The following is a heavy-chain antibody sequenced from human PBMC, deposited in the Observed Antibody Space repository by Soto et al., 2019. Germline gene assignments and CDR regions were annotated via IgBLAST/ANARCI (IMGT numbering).Heavy chain of an antibody. V-gene: IGHV3-48*01. J-gene: IGHJ4*02. D-gene: IGHD4-17*01. CDR3: ARDLDTVTTGLHDY. Sequence: EVQLVESGGGLVQPGGSLRLSCAASGFTFSSYSMNWVRQAPGKGLEWVSYISSSSTIYYADSVKGRFTISRDNAKNSLYLQMNSLRAEDTAVYYCARDLDTVTTGLHDYWGQGTLVTVSS. CDR2: ISSSSTI. CDR1: GFTFSSYS.